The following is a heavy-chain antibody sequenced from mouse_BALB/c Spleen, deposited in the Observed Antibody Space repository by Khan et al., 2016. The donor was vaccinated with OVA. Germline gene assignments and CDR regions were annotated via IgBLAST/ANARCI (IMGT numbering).Heavy chain of an antibody. D-gene: IGHD4-1*01. CDR3: ARLGPGFSY. Sequence: EVQLQEPGPGLVKPSQSLSLTCTVTGYSITTDYAWNWIRQFPGNKLEWMGYIGHRGSTSYNPSLKSRISITRDTSKNQFFLQLNSVTTEDTATFYCARLGPGFSYWGQGTLVTVSA. V-gene: IGHV3-2*02. CDR1: GYSITTDYA. CDR2: IGHRGST. J-gene: IGHJ3*01.